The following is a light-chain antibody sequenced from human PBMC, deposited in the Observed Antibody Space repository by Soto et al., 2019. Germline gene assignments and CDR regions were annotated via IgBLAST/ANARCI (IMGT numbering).Light chain of an antibody. V-gene: IGKV3-20*01. Sequence: EIVLTQSPGTLSLSPGERATLSCRASQSVRNDHVAWYQQKTGQAPRLLISRAVTRAIGIPDRFSGSGSGTGFTLTNSSLEPEDFALYYCQQYGTTPWTFGQGTKV. CDR3: QQYGTTPWT. J-gene: IGKJ1*01. CDR2: RAV. CDR1: QSVRNDH.